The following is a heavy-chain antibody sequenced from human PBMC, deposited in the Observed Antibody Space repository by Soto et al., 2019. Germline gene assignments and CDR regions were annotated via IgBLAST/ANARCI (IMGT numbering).Heavy chain of an antibody. V-gene: IGHV4-30-4*01. CDR2: IYYSGST. CDR3: ARDQGPSGYSDY. CDR1: GGSISSGDYY. Sequence: SETLSLTCTVSGGSISSGDYYWSWIRQPPGKGLEWIGYIYYSGSTYYNPSLKSRVTISVDTSKNQFSLKLSSVTAADTAVYYCARDQGPSGYSDYWGQGTLVTVSS. D-gene: IGHD3-3*01. J-gene: IGHJ4*02.